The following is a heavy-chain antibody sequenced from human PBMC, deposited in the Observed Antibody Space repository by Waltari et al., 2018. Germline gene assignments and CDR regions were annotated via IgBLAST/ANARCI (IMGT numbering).Heavy chain of an antibody. CDR3: APMGASRLTWTD. CDR1: GFSFSSDG. CDR2: ISGGGYPR. J-gene: IGHJ4*02. V-gene: IGHV3-48*01. Sequence: EVQLVESGGGLVQPGGSLSLSCAASGFSFSSDGMNWVRQAPGEGLEWVAHISGGGYPRYYADSVKGRFTISRDNAKNSLFLQMNGLRAEDTAVYYCAPMGASRLTWTDWGQGTLVTVSS. D-gene: IGHD1-26*01.